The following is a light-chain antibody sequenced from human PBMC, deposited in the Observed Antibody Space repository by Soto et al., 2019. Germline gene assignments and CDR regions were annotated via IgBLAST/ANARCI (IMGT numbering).Light chain of an antibody. CDR1: GATSD. CDR2: GNN. CDR3: QSFDRSLSALYV. J-gene: IGLJ1*01. Sequence: QSVLTQPPSVSGAPGQRVTISCIGATSDVHWYQHLPGTAPKLLIYGNNNRPSGVPDRFSGSKSGTSASLAITGLQAEDEADYYCQSFDRSLSALYVFGTGTKVTVL. V-gene: IGLV1-40*01.